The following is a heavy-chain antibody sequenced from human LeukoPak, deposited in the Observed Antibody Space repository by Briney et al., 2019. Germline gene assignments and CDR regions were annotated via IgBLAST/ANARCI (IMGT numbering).Heavy chain of an antibody. Sequence: PSETLSLTCTVPDGSISSYYWSWIRQPPGKGLEWIGYIYYSGSTNYNPSLKSRVTISVDTSKNQFSLKLSSVTAADTAVYYCARHGTSGTNLNWFDPWGQGTLVTVSS. CDR1: DGSISSYY. CDR2: IYYSGST. V-gene: IGHV4-59*01. D-gene: IGHD1-1*01. J-gene: IGHJ5*02. CDR3: ARHGTSGTNLNWFDP.